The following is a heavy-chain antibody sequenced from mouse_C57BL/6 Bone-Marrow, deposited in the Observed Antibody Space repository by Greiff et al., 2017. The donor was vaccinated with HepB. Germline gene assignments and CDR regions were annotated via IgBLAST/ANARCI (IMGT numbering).Heavy chain of an antibody. CDR1: GFSLTSYA. Sequence: VQLKESGPGLVAPSQSLSITCTVSGFSLTSYAISWVRQPPGKGLEWLGVIWTGGGTNYNSALKSRLSISKDNSKSQVFLKMNSLQTDDTARYYCARNSYYYYRDAMDYWGQGTSVTVSS. CDR2: IWTGGGT. V-gene: IGHV2-9-1*01. D-gene: IGHD2-14*01. CDR3: ARNSYYYYRDAMDY. J-gene: IGHJ4*01.